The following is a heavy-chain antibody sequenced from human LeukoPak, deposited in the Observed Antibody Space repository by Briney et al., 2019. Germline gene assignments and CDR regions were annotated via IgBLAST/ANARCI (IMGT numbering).Heavy chain of an antibody. CDR2: IKQDGSEK. J-gene: IGHJ6*02. Sequence: GGSLRLSCAASGFTFSSYWMSWVRQAPGKGLEWVANIKQDGSEKYYVDSVKGRFTISRDNSKNTLYLQMNSLRAEDTAIYYCANLGLKYCNGMDVWGQGTTVIVSS. V-gene: IGHV3-7*03. D-gene: IGHD3/OR15-3a*01. CDR1: GFTFSSYW. CDR3: ANLGLKYCNGMDV.